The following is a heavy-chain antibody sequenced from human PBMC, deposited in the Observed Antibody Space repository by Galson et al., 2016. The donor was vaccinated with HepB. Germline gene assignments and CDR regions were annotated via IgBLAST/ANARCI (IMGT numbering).Heavy chain of an antibody. CDR3: AKDISYHGSGPDY. Sequence: SLRLSCAASGFTFDDYTMHWVRQAPGKGLEWVSRISWDGGSTYYADSVKGRFPISRDNSKNSLYLQMNSLRTEDTALYFCAKDISYHGSGPDYWGQGTLVTVSS. V-gene: IGHV3-43*01. D-gene: IGHD3-10*01. CDR1: GFTFDDYT. CDR2: ISWDGGST. J-gene: IGHJ4*02.